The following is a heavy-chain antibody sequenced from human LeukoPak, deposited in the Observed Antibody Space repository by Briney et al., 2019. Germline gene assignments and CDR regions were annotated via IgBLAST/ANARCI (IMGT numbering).Heavy chain of an antibody. Sequence: SGGSLRLSCAASGFTFSSYSMNWVRQAPGKGLEWVSSISSSSSYIYYADSVKGRFTISRDNAKNSLYLQMNSLRAEDTAVYYCARAEGGYCSSTSCRGGGFDYWGQGTLVTVSS. D-gene: IGHD2-2*01. V-gene: IGHV3-21*01. CDR3: ARAEGGYCSSTSCRGGGFDY. CDR1: GFTFSSYS. J-gene: IGHJ4*02. CDR2: ISSSSSYI.